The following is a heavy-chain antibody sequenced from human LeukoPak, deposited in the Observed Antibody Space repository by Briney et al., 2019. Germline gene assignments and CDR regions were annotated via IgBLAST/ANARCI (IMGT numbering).Heavy chain of an antibody. V-gene: IGHV1-3*01. J-gene: IGHJ6*02. Sequence: ASVTVSCKASGYTFTSYAMHWVRQAPGQRLEWMGWINAGNGNTKYSQKFQGRVTITRDTSASTAYMELSSLRSEDTAVYYCARDREFIPMDVWGQGTTVTVSS. CDR3: ARDREFIPMDV. D-gene: IGHD3-10*01. CDR2: INAGNGNT. CDR1: GYTFTSYA.